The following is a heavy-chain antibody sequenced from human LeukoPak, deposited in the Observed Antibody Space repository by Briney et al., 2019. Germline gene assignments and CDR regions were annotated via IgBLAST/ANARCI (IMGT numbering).Heavy chain of an antibody. Sequence: ASVKVSCKASGGTFISYAISWVRQAPGQGLEWMGGIIPMIGTVNYAQKFQGRVTITADKSTSTAYMELSSLRSEDTAVYYCARDRDSSGWHDYWGQGTPVTVSS. J-gene: IGHJ4*02. CDR3: ARDRDSSGWHDY. D-gene: IGHD6-19*01. V-gene: IGHV1-69*06. CDR2: IIPMIGTV. CDR1: GGTFISYA.